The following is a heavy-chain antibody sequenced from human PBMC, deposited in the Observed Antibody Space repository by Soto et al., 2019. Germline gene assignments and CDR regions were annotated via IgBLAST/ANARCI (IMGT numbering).Heavy chain of an antibody. CDR1: GFTFSSYW. J-gene: IGHJ5*02. CDR3: ASGELGYCISTSCYAAALDP. CDR2: INSDGSST. V-gene: IGHV3-74*01. D-gene: IGHD2-2*01. Sequence: GGSLRLSCAASGFTFSSYWMHWVRQAPGKGLVWVSRINSDGSSTSYADSVKGRFTISRDNAKNTLYLQMNSLRAEDTAVYYCASGELGYCISTSCYAAALDPWGQGTLVTVSS.